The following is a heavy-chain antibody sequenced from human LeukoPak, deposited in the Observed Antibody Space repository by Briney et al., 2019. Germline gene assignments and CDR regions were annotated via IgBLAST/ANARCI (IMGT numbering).Heavy chain of an antibody. CDR2: INHSGST. D-gene: IGHD5-24*01. CDR3: ARDRTLEMATIKY. J-gene: IGHJ4*02. CDR1: GGSFSGYY. V-gene: IGHV4-34*01. Sequence: SETLSLTCAVYGGSFSGYYWSWIRQPPGKGLEWIGEINHSGSTNYNPSLKSRVTISVDTSKNQFSLKLSSVTAADTAVYYCARDRTLEMATIKYWGQGTLVTVSS.